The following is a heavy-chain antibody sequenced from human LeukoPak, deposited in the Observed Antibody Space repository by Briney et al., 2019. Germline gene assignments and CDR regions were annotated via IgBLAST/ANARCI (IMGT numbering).Heavy chain of an antibody. Sequence: GGSLRLSCAAPGFTLSSYSMNWVRQAPGKGLEWVSSISSSSSYIHYADSVKGRFTISRDNAKNSLYLQMNSLRAEDTAVYYCARGYSSGMDVWGKGTTVTVSS. CDR1: GFTLSSYS. D-gene: IGHD6-19*01. V-gene: IGHV3-21*01. CDR3: ARGYSSGMDV. J-gene: IGHJ6*03. CDR2: ISSSSSYI.